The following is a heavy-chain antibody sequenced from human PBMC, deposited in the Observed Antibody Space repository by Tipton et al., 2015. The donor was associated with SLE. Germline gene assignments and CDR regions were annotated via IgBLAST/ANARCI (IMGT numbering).Heavy chain of an antibody. CDR3: ARDSGIAVDNYYYYYMDV. V-gene: IGHV4-59*01. CDR2: IYYSGST. D-gene: IGHD6-19*01. Sequence: TLSLTCTVSGGSISSYYWSWIRQPPGKGLEWIGYIYYSGSTNYNPPLKSRVTISVDTSKNQFSLKLSSATAADTAVYYCARDSGIAVDNYYYYYMDVWGKGTTVTVSS. CDR1: GGSISSYY. J-gene: IGHJ6*03.